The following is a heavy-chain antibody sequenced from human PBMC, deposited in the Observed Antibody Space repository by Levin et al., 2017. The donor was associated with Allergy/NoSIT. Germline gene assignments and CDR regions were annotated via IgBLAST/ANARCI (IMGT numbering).Heavy chain of an antibody. D-gene: IGHD3-10*01. CDR1: GGSISSSSYY. J-gene: IGHJ4*02. V-gene: IGHV4-39*01. CDR3: ARLSVGYYFDY. CDR2: LSSLFLP. Sequence: LSPTCTVSGGSISSSSYYWGWIRQPPFPFLSFLFLLSSLFLPSSPPSLKSRVTISVDTSKNQFSLKLSSVTAADTAVYYCARLSVGYYFDYWGQGTLVTVSS.